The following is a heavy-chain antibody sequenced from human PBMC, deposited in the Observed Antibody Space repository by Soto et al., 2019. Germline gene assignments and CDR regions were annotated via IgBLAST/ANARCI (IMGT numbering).Heavy chain of an antibody. CDR1: GYSFTSYW. J-gene: IGHJ6*02. Sequence: PGESLKISCKGSGYSFTSYWISWVRQMPGKGLEWMGRIDPSDSYTNYSPSFQGHVTMSADKSISTAYLQWSSLKASDTAMYYCARLSGIRFYYYYGMDVWGQGTTVTVSS. CDR3: ARLSGIRFYYYYGMDV. V-gene: IGHV5-10-1*01. CDR2: IDPSDSYT. D-gene: IGHD3-3*01.